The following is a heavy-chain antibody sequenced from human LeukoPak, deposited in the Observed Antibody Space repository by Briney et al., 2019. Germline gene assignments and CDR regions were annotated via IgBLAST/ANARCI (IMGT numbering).Heavy chain of an antibody. CDR1: GGTFSSYA. V-gene: IGHV1-69*01. CDR2: ITPIFGTA. J-gene: IGHJ4*02. CDR3: ARAGHSSGWYEGVDY. D-gene: IGHD6-19*01. Sequence: SVKVSCKASGGTFSSYAISWVRQAPGQGLEWMGGITPIFGTANYAQKFQGRVTITADESTSTAYMELSSLRSEDTAVYYCARAGHSSGWYEGVDYWGQGTLVTVSS.